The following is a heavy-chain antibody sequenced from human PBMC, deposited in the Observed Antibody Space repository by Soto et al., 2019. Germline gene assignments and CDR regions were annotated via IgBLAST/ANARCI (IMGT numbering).Heavy chain of an antibody. CDR2: ISYDGNKK. V-gene: IGHV3-30*18. D-gene: IGHD2-2*01. Sequence: GGSLRLSCAASGFTFGRYGMHWVRQAPGKGLEWVAIISYDGNKKYYTDSVKGRFTISRDNSKNTLYLQMDSLRDEDTALYYCAKDTGDCIRTTFSPADNCLHPCGQGTMVTV. CDR3: AKDTGDCIRTTFSPADNCLHP. J-gene: IGHJ5*02. CDR1: GFTFGRYG.